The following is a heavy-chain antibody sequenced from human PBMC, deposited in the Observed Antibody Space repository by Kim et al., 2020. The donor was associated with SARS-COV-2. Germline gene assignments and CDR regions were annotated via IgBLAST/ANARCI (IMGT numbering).Heavy chain of an antibody. J-gene: IGHJ4*02. D-gene: IGHD1-7*01. Sequence: TANEAQKIQCRVTITEAEATSTAYLELSSLRSEDTAVYYCARGTTWKHDYWGQGTLVTVSS. CDR2: TA. V-gene: IGHV1-69*01. CDR3: ARGTTWKHDY.